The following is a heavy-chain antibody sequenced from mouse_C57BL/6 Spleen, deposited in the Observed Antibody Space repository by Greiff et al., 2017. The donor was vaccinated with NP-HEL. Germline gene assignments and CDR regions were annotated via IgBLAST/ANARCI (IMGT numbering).Heavy chain of an antibody. J-gene: IGHJ2*01. CDR3: ARSGDGYYFLFDY. D-gene: IGHD2-3*01. CDR2: INPNNGGT. V-gene: IGHV1-18*01. CDR1: GYTFTDYN. Sequence: VQLKESGPELVKPGASVKIPCKASGYTFTDYNMDWVKQSHGKSLEWIGDINPNNGGTIYNQKFKGKATLTVDKSSSTAYMELRSLTSEDTAVYYCARSGDGYYFLFDYWGQGTTLTVSS.